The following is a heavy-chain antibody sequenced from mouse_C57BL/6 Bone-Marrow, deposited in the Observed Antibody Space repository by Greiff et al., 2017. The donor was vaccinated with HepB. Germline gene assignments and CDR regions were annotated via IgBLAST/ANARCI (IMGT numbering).Heavy chain of an antibody. Sequence: QVQLKQPGAELVKPGASVKVSCKASGYTFTSYWMHWVKQRPGQGLEWIGRIHPSDSDTNYNQKFKGKATLTVDKSSSTAYMQLSSLTSEDSAVYYCAIPRGGLYWYFDVWGTGTTVTVSS. CDR2: IHPSDSDT. J-gene: IGHJ1*03. V-gene: IGHV1-74*01. CDR3: AIPRGGLYWYFDV. CDR1: GYTFTSYW. D-gene: IGHD3-3*01.